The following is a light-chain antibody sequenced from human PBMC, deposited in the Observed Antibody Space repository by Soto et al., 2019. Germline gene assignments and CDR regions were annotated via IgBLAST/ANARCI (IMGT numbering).Light chain of an antibody. J-gene: IGKJ2*01. Sequence: DIQMTQSPSSVSASVGDRLTITCLASRDISNSLAWYQQTPGKAPKLLLRGASSLHHGVPSRFSGGGAGTEFTLTISSLQPEDFATYYCQQTSAFPRTFGQGTKVDIK. CDR3: QQTSAFPRT. CDR2: GAS. V-gene: IGKV1-12*01. CDR1: RDISNS.